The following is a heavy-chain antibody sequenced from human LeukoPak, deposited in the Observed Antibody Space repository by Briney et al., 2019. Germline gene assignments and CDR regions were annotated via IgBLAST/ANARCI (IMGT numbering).Heavy chain of an antibody. D-gene: IGHD3-16*01. V-gene: IGHV3-48*02. CDR3: ALTFTRYFDY. J-gene: IGHJ4*02. CDR1: GFTFSSYS. CDR2: ISSSSSTI. Sequence: GGSLRLSCAASGFTFSSYSKNWVRQAPGKGLEWVSSISSSSSTIYYADSVKGRFTISSDNAKNSLYLQMNSLRDEDTAVYYSALTFTRYFDYWGQGTLVTVSS.